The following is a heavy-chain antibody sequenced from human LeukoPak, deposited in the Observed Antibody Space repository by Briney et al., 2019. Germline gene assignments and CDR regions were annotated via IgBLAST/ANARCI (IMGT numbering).Heavy chain of an antibody. Sequence: SETLSLTCSVSGGSISTYYWSWIRQPPGKGLEWIGRIYTSGSTNYNPSLKSRVTISVDTSKNQFSLKLSSVTAADTAVYYCARERYYDFWSGRSPRGYYYMDVWGKGTTVTVSS. D-gene: IGHD3-3*01. V-gene: IGHV4-4*07. CDR2: IYTSGST. CDR3: ARERYYDFWSGRSPRGYYYMDV. CDR1: GGSISTYY. J-gene: IGHJ6*03.